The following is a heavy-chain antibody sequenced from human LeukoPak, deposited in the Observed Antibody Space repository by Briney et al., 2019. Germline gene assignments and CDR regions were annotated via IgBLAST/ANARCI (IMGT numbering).Heavy chain of an antibody. CDR2: ISGSGGST. J-gene: IGHJ5*02. Sequence: SGGSLRLSCAASGFTFSSYAMSWVRQAPGKGLEWVSAISGSGGSTYYADSVKGRFTISGDNSKNTLYLQMNSLRAEDTAVYYCAKDRGHYYDSSGYYNWFDPWGQGTLVTVSS. CDR1: GFTFSSYA. CDR3: AKDRGHYYDSSGYYNWFDP. V-gene: IGHV3-23*01. D-gene: IGHD3-22*01.